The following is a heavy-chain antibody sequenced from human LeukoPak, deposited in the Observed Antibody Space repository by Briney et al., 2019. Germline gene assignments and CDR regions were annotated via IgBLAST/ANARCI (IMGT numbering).Heavy chain of an antibody. J-gene: IGHJ4*02. CDR3: VKDWVAPIVAPRPFDD. Sequence: GGSLRLSCSASGVTFSRNCMHWVRQAPGKGLEYVSGMSSDGGSTYYPYSVKGRFNIPRDNSRNTSYLQMSSLRPEDTAVYYCVKDWVAPIVAPRPFDDWGRGTLVTVSS. CDR2: MSSDGGST. V-gene: IGHV3-64D*09. D-gene: IGHD5-24*01. CDR1: GVTFSRNC.